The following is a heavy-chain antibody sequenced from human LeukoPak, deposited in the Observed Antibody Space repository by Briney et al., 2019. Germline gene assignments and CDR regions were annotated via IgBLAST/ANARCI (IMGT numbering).Heavy chain of an antibody. Sequence: PSETLSLTCAVYGGSFSGYYWSWIRQPPGKGLEWIGEINHSGSTNYNPSLKSRVTISVDTCKNQFSLKLSSVTAADTAVYYCARGRVPAAITFDYWGQGTLVTVSS. CDR2: INHSGST. CDR1: GGSFSGYY. V-gene: IGHV4-34*01. J-gene: IGHJ4*02. CDR3: ARGRVPAAITFDY. D-gene: IGHD2-2*01.